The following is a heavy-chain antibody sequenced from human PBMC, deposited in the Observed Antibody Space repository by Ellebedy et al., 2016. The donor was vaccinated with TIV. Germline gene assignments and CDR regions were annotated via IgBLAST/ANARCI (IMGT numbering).Heavy chain of an antibody. CDR1: GYTFTSYY. J-gene: IGHJ4*02. V-gene: IGHV1-46*01. D-gene: IGHD2-8*02. CDR2: IKPSDGGT. Sequence: ALVKVSCKASGYTFTSYYMHWVRQAPGQGLEYMGIIKPSDGGTAYAQKFQGRVTMTRDMTTSTVYMELSSLRSEDTALYYCAREEPNTGGFDYWGQGTLVTGSS. CDR3: AREEPNTGGFDY.